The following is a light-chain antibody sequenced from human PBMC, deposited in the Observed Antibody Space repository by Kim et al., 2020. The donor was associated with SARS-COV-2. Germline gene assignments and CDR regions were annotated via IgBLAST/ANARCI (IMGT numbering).Light chain of an antibody. CDR2: GAS. CDR3: QQYASAPNT. CDR1: QTVGRNY. J-gene: IGKJ5*01. V-gene: IGKV3-20*01. Sequence: SPGERATPSCRASQTVGRNYLAWYQQKPGQAPRLLIHGASTRATGIPDRFSGSGSGTDFSLTISRLEPEDFTVYYCQQYASAPNTFGQGTRLEIK.